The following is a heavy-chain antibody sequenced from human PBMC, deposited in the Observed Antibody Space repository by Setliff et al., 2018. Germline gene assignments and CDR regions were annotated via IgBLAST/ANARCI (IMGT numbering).Heavy chain of an antibody. CDR2: IRGKGQSYST. J-gene: IGHJ5*02. CDR1: GFTFRSAY. V-gene: IGHV3-72*01. D-gene: IGHD3-10*01. Sequence: PGGSLRLSCAASGFTFRSAYMSWVRQAPGKGLEWVGLIRGKGQSYSTEYATSVKGRFTISRDNAKSSLYLQMNSLRAEDTAVYYCARDLIRGAPNWFDPWGQGTLVTAPQ. CDR3: ARDLIRGAPNWFDP.